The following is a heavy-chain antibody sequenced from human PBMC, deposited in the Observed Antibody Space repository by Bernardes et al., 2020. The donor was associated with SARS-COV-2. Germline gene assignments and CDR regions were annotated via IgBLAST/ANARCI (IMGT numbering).Heavy chain of an antibody. V-gene: IGHV3-74*01. CDR3: ARPISSTNRPDY. Sequence: GGSLRLSCAASGFTFSSYWMHWVRQAPGKGLVWVARINSDGSSTSYADSVKGRFTISRDNAKNTLYLQMNSLRGEDTAVYYCARPISSTNRPDYWGPEILVTVSA. D-gene: IGHD2-2*01. CDR2: INSDGSST. CDR1: GFTFSSYW. J-gene: IGHJ4*02.